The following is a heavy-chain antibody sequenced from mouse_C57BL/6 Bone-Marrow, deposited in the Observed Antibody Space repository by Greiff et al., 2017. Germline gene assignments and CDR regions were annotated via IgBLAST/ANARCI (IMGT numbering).Heavy chain of an antibody. CDR2: IYPRSGNT. CDR1: GYTFTSYG. D-gene: IGHD2-3*01. Sequence: QVQLQQSGAELVRPGASVKLSCKASGYTFTSYGISWVKQRPGQGLEWIGEIYPRSGNTYYTEKFKGKATLTADKSSSTAYMELRSLTSEDSAVYFCARSGRWLLRDFGFWGQGPTLTVSS. J-gene: IGHJ2*01. V-gene: IGHV1-81*01. CDR3: ARSGRWLLRDFGF.